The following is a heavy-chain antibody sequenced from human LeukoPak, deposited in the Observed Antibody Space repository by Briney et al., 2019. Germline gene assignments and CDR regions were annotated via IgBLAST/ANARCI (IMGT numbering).Heavy chain of an antibody. Sequence: ASVKVSCKASGYTFTSYGISWVRQAPGQGLEWMGWISAYNGNTNYAQIFQGRVTMTTDTSTSTAYMELRSLRSDDTAVYYCARDVPGSIGTTARFDPWGQGTLVIVSS. V-gene: IGHV1-18*01. J-gene: IGHJ5*02. CDR2: ISAYNGNT. CDR1: GYTFTSYG. D-gene: IGHD1-1*01. CDR3: ARDVPGSIGTTARFDP.